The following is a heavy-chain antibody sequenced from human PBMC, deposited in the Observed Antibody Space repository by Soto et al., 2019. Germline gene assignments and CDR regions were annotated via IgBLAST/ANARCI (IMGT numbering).Heavy chain of an antibody. Sequence: QEHLVQSGAEVKKPGASVTVSCQASGYLFSSYSVHWVRHAPGQALQWMGVIGPSDGSTIYAQQFQDRISLRSDTCARTAFVGLTRLTFADTAIYFCAKRFVTRQLPSHSYYGMDVWGQGNTVTVSS. V-gene: IGHV1-46*01. D-gene: IGHD6-6*01. CDR3: AKRFVTRQLPSHSYYGMDV. CDR1: GYLFSSYS. CDR2: IGPSDGST. J-gene: IGHJ6*02.